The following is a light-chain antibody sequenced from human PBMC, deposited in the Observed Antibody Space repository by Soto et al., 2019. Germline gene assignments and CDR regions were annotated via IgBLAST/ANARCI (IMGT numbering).Light chain of an antibody. CDR1: SSDVGGYNY. CDR2: DVS. Sequence: QSVLTQPASVSGSPGQSLTISCTGPSSDVGGYNYVSWYQQHPGKVPKLMIYDVSNRPSGVSNRFSGSKSGNTASLTISGLQGEDEADYYCSSYTSSSTYVFGTGTKLTVL. J-gene: IGLJ1*01. V-gene: IGLV2-14*01. CDR3: SSYTSSSTYV.